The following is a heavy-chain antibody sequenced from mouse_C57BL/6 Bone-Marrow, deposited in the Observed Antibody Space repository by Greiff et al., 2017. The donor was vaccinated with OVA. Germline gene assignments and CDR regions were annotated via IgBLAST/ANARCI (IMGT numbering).Heavy chain of an antibody. J-gene: IGHJ1*03. CDR3: ARGSYWCVDV. CDR1: GFTFSDYG. Sequence: EVQLVESGGGLVKPGGSLKLSCAASGFTFSDYGMHWVRQAPEKGLEWVAYISSGSSTIYYADTVKGRVTIYRDNAKNTLFMQMTSLRSEDTAMYYCARGSYWCVDVWGTGTTVTVSS. V-gene: IGHV5-17*01. CDR2: ISSGSSTI.